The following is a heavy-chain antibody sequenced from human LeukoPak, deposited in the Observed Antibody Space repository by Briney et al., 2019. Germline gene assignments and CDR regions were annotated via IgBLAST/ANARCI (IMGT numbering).Heavy chain of an antibody. J-gene: IGHJ4*02. Sequence: GGSLRLSCATSGFTFSDYWLSWVRQAPGKGLEWVANIRQDGSEERYVDSVKGRFTISRDNSKNTLYLQLNSLRAEDTAVYYCAKGRRSGNYAPSDYWGQGTLVTVSS. D-gene: IGHD3-22*01. CDR3: AKGRRSGNYAPSDY. CDR1: GFTFSDYW. CDR2: IRQDGSEE. V-gene: IGHV3-7*03.